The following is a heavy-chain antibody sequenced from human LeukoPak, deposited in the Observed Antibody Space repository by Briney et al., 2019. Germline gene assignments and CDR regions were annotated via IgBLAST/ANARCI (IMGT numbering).Heavy chain of an antibody. CDR3: ARPGIAVADQYYFDY. V-gene: IGHV3-30*04. Sequence: GGSLRLSCAASGFTFSSYAMHWVRQAPGKGLEWVAVISYEYYADSVKGRFTISRDNSKNTLYLRMNSLRAEDTAVYYCARPGIAVADQYYFDYWGQGTLVTVSS. CDR1: GFTFSSYA. CDR2: ISYE. J-gene: IGHJ4*02. D-gene: IGHD6-19*01.